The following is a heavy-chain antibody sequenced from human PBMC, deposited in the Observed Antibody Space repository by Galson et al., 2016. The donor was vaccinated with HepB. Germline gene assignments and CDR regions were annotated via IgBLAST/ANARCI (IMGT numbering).Heavy chain of an antibody. V-gene: IGHV3-33*08. D-gene: IGHD6-19*01. Sequence: SLRLSCAASGFPFNRYSMNWVRQAPGKGLEWVAVIWYDGTIKYYADSVKGRFTISRDNSKNTLYLQMISLRADDTAMYYCSRGQAVAGTWFSDYWGKGTTVTVSS. J-gene: IGHJ6*04. CDR3: SRGQAVAGTWFSDY. CDR1: GFPFNRYS. CDR2: IWYDGTIK.